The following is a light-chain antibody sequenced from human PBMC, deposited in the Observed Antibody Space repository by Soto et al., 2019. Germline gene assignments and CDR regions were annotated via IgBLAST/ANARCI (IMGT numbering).Light chain of an antibody. CDR1: GGSIASNF. V-gene: IGLV6-57*03. CDR2: EDS. Sequence: NFMLTQPHSVSESPGKTVTIPCTRSGGSIASNFVQWYQQRPGSAPSLVMYEDSQRPSGVPDRFSGSIDSSPNSASLTISGLKTEDEADYYCQSYDSTTHWVFGEGTKLTVL. CDR3: QSYDSTTHWV. J-gene: IGLJ3*02.